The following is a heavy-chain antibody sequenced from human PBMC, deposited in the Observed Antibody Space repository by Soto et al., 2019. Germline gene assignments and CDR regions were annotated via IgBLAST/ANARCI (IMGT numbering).Heavy chain of an antibody. V-gene: IGHV1-69*12. D-gene: IGHD3-3*02. CDR2: IMPVFRTP. Sequence: QVHLEQSGAEVKKPGSSVKVSCKASGGTFTSSAISWVRQAPGQGLEWMGGIMPVFRTPDYAQKFQGRVTVSADESTSTDYMELSGLTSDDTAVYYCARDKDRPQLGGNYYYILDVWGQGTTVTVSS. CDR3: ARDKDRPQLGGNYYYILDV. CDR1: GGTFTSSA. J-gene: IGHJ6*02.